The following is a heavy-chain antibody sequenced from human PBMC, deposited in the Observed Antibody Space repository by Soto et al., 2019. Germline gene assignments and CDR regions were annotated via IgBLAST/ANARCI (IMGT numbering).Heavy chain of an antibody. D-gene: IGHD3-10*01. CDR1: GGSIRSGDYY. CDR2: IYYSGST. Sequence: SETLSLTCTVSGGSIRSGDYYWSWIRQPPGKGLESIGYIYYSGSTYYNPSLKSRVTISVDTSKNQFSLKLSSVTAADTAVYYCARSITMVRGVIIDYFDYWGQGTLVTVSS. V-gene: IGHV4-30-4*01. J-gene: IGHJ4*02. CDR3: ARSITMVRGVIIDYFDY.